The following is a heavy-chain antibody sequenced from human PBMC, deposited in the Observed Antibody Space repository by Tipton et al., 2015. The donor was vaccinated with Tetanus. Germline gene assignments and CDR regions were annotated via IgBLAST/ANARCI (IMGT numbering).Heavy chain of an antibody. CDR1: GFTSESHY. D-gene: IGHD1-1*01. V-gene: IGHV3-74*01. J-gene: IGHJ6*02. Sequence: GSLRLSCAASGFTSESHYMHWVRQTPGKGLVWISRINPDGRWTNYADSVKGRFTISRDNAKNTVYLQMNSLRAEDTAVYFCARRSLTNYGLDVWGQGTPVTVCS. CDR3: ARRSLTNYGLDV. CDR2: INPDGRWT.